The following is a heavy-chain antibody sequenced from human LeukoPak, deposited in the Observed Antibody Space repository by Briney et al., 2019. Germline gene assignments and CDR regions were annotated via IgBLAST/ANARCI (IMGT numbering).Heavy chain of an antibody. CDR3: ARDMRGLWFGELLSNDAFDI. CDR1: GYTFTSYY. V-gene: IGHV1-46*01. J-gene: IGHJ3*02. CDR2: IYPSGGST. Sequence: ASVKVSCKASGYTFTSYYMHWVRQAPGQGLEWMGIIYPSGGSTSYAQKFQGRVTMTRDTSTSTVYMELSSLRSEDTAVYYCARDMRGLWFGELLSNDAFDIWGQGTMVTVSS. D-gene: IGHD3-10*01.